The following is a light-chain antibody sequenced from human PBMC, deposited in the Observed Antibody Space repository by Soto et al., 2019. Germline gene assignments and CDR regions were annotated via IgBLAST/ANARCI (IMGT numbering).Light chain of an antibody. V-gene: IGKV1-5*01. CDR3: QQYHDYWT. Sequence: DIQMTQSPSPLSASIGDRVTITCRASQSISGWLAWYQQKPGKAPKLLISDVSSLESGVPSRFSGSESGTEFTLTISSLQPDDFAVYYCQQYHDYWTFGPGTK. CDR2: DVS. CDR1: QSISGW. J-gene: IGKJ1*01.